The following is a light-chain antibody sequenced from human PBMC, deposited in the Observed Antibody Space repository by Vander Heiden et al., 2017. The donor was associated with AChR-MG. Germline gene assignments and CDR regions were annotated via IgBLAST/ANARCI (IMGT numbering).Light chain of an antibody. CDR1: SSNVGKNY. V-gene: IGLV1-47*01. J-gene: IGLJ3*02. CDR3: AAWDDSLNALA. CDR2: RND. Sequence: SVLTQPPSVSGTPGQTVTTPCSGGSSNVGKNYVYWYQQVPGMAPKLVIYRNDQRPSGVPDRFCASKSGTAASLAISGLQSGDEADYHCAAWDDSLNALAFGGGTKLTVL.